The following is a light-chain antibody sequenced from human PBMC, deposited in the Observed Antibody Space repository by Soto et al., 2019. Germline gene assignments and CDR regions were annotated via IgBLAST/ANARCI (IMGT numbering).Light chain of an antibody. V-gene: IGKV1-39*01. CDR2: AAS. CDR3: QQYYSFPWT. Sequence: DIQMTQSPSSLSASVGERVTSTCGASQSISSYLNWCQQKPGKAPELLIYAASTLQSGVPSRFSGSGSGTDFTLTISCLQSEDFATYYCQQYYSFPWTFGQGTKVDI. CDR1: QSISSY. J-gene: IGKJ1*01.